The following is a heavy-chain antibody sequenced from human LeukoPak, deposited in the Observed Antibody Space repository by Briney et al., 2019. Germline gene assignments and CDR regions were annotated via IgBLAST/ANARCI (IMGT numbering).Heavy chain of an antibody. D-gene: IGHD3-3*01. J-gene: IGHJ4*02. CDR2: ISSSSSTI. CDR1: GFTFSSYS. V-gene: IGHV3-48*01. Sequence: VGSLRLSCAASGFTFSSYSMNWVRQAPGKGLEWVSYISSSSSTIYYADSVKGRFTISRDNAKNSLYLQMNSLRAEDTAVYYCARIKVEYYDFWSGYDAFDYWGQGTLVTVSS. CDR3: ARIKVEYYDFWSGYDAFDY.